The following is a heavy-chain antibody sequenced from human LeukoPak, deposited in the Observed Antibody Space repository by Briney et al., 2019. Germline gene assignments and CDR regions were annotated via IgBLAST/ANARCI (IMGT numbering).Heavy chain of an antibody. J-gene: IGHJ4*02. CDR1: GGSISSGDYY. CDR2: IYYSGST. Sequence: SETLFLTCTVSGGSISSGDYYWSWIRQPPGKGLEWIGYIYYSGSTNYNPSLKSRVTISVDTSKNQFSLKLSSVTAADTAVYYCAGALTGYYTPVDYWGQGTLVTVSS. D-gene: IGHD3/OR15-3a*01. V-gene: IGHV4-61*08. CDR3: AGALTGYYTPVDY.